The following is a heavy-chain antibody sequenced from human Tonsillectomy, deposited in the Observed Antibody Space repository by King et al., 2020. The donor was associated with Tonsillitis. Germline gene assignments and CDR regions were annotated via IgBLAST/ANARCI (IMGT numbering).Heavy chain of an antibody. D-gene: IGHD6-19*01. V-gene: IGHV3-23*04. Sequence: DVQLVESGGDLVQPGESLRLSCAASGFTFSSYAMSWVRQAPGKGLEWVSTISGSGGSTYYADSVKGRFTISRDNSENTLYLQMNSLRAEDTAVYYCAKGAPGIAVAGSGAFDYWGQGTLVTVSS. CDR2: ISGSGGST. CDR3: AKGAPGIAVAGSGAFDY. CDR1: GFTFSSYA. J-gene: IGHJ4*02.